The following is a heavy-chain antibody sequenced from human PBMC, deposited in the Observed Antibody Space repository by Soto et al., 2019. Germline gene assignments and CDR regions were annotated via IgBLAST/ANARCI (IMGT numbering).Heavy chain of an antibody. CDR1: GGSFRGYS. Sequence: SDPLSLTCAVYGGSFRGYSWTWLPQPPGKGREGIREINHSGSTNYNPSLTSRVTISVDTSKNQVSLKLSSVPAADTAVYYCASRLGARPGDWGQGTLVS. J-gene: IGHJ4*02. D-gene: IGHD6-6*01. CDR2: INHSGST. V-gene: IGHV4-34*01. CDR3: ASRLGARPGD.